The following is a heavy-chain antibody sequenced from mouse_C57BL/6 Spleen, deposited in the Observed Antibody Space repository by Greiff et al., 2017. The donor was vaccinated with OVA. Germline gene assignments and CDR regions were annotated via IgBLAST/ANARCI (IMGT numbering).Heavy chain of an antibody. Sequence: VHLVESGPGLVQPSQSLSITCTVSGFSLTSYGVHWVRQSPGKGLEWLGVIWSGGSTDYNAAFISRLSISKDNSKSQVFFKMNSLQADDTAIYYCASLYYGSSYGYFDVWGTGTTVTVSS. CDR2: IWSGGST. CDR1: GFSLTSYG. J-gene: IGHJ1*03. CDR3: ASLYYGSSYGYFDV. D-gene: IGHD1-1*01. V-gene: IGHV2-2*01.